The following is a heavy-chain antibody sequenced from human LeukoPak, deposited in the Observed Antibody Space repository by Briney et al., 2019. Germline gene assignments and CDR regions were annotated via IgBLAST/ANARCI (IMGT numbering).Heavy chain of an antibody. CDR3: ARAYYDILTGHDAFDI. J-gene: IGHJ3*02. CDR1: GFTFSSYA. Sequence: GSLRLSCAASGFTFSSYAMSWIRQPPGKGLEWIGSIYYSGSTYYNPSLKSRVTISVDTSKNQFSLKLSSVTAADTAVYYCARAYYDILTGHDAFDIWGQGTMVTVSS. CDR2: IYYSGST. V-gene: IGHV4-38-2*01. D-gene: IGHD3-9*01.